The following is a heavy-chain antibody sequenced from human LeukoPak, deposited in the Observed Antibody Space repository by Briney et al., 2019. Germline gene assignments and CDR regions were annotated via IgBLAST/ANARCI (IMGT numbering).Heavy chain of an antibody. CDR2: IQYSGSS. J-gene: IGHJ4*02. D-gene: IGHD5-24*01. CDR1: GGAISSYY. CDR3: ARGKRWLQSPFDY. V-gene: IGHV4-59*01. Sequence: SETLSLTCTVSGGAISSYYWSWIRQPPGKGLEWIGYIQYSGSSNYKSSLKSRVTISVDTSQNHFSLKVSSVTAADTAVYYCARGKRWLQSPFDYWGQGTPVTVSS.